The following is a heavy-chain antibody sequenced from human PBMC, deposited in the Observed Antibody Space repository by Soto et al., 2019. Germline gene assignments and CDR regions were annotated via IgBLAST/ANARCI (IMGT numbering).Heavy chain of an antibody. D-gene: IGHD5-12*01. CDR2: IWYDGSNK. Sequence: QVQLVESGGGVVQPGRSLRLSCAASGFTFSSYGMHWVRQAPGKGLEWVAVIWYDGSNKYYADSVKGRFIISRDNSKNTLYLQMNSLRAEDTAVYYCARDPGYSGYDPFDYWGQGTLVTVSS. CDR1: GFTFSSYG. J-gene: IGHJ4*02. CDR3: ARDPGYSGYDPFDY. V-gene: IGHV3-33*01.